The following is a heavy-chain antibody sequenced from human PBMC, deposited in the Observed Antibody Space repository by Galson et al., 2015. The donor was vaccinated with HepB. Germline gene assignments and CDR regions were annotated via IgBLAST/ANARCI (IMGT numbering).Heavy chain of an antibody. CDR3: ARGGYGDYVLAAFDV. J-gene: IGHJ3*01. V-gene: IGHV1-2*06. CDR1: GYTFTGYY. CDR2: INPNSGGT. D-gene: IGHD4-17*01. Sequence: SVKVSCKASGYTFTGYYMHWVRQAPGQGLEWMGRINPNSGGTNYAQKFQGRVTMTRDTSISTAYIELSRLRSDDTAVYYCARGGYGDYVLAAFDVWGQGTMVTVSS.